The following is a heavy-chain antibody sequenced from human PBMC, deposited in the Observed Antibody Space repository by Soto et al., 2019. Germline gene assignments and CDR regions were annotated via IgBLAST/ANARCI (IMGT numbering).Heavy chain of an antibody. D-gene: IGHD3-10*01. CDR1: GYTFTSYD. CDR2: MNPNSGNT. Sequence: ASVKVSCKASGYTFTSYDINWVRQATGRGLEWMGWMNPNSGNTGYAQKFQGRVTMTRNTSISTAYMELSSLRSEDTAVYYCARGVGWPSIAARPVLLWFGESNPQSTLFDYWGQGTLVTVSS. J-gene: IGHJ4*02. CDR3: ARGVGWPSIAARPVLLWFGESNPQSTLFDY. V-gene: IGHV1-8*01.